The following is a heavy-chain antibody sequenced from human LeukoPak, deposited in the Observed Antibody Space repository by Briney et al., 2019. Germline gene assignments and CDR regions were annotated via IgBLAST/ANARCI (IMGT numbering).Heavy chain of an antibody. V-gene: IGHV1-58*01. CDR2: IVVGSGNT. J-gene: IGHJ6*03. Sequence: SVKVSCKASGFTFINSAVQWVRQARGQRLEWIGWIVVGSGNTNYAQKFQERVTITRDMSTSTTYMELSSLRSEDTAVYYCAADGRGYCSSTSCYSYYYYFYMDVWGKGTTVTVSS. D-gene: IGHD2-2*01. CDR1: GFTFINSA. CDR3: AADGRGYCSSTSCYSYYYYFYMDV.